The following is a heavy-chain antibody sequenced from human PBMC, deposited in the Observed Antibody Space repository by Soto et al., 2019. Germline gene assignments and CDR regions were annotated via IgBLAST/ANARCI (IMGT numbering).Heavy chain of an antibody. CDR2: IYYSGST. Sequence: SLTCTVSGGSISSSSYYWGWIRQPPGKGLEWIGSIYYSGSTYYNPSLKSRVTISVDTSKNQFSLKLSSVTAADTAVYYCARRLGYYVTDYYLNYWGQVTLVTVSS. D-gene: IGHD1-26*01. CDR1: GGSISSSSYY. V-gene: IGHV4-39*01. J-gene: IGHJ4*02. CDR3: ARRLGYYVTDYYLNY.